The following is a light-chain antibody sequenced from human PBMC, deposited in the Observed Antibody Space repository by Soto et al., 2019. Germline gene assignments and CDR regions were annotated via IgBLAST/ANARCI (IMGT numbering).Light chain of an antibody. CDR2: AAS. Sequence: DIQMTQSPSSLSASVGDRVTITCRASQNINSFLNWYQQKPGKAPNLLIYAASSLQSGVPSRFSGRGSGTDFTLTVSSLQPEDFATYYCQQSYNTPITFGQGTRLEIK. CDR1: QNINSF. V-gene: IGKV1-39*01. J-gene: IGKJ5*01. CDR3: QQSYNTPIT.